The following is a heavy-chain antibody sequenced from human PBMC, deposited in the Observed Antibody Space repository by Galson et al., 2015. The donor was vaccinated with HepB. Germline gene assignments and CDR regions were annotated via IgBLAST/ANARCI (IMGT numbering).Heavy chain of an antibody. Sequence: SLRLSCAASGFTFSSYGMHWVRQAPGKGLEWVAVISYDGSNKYYADSVKGRFTISRDNSKNTLYLQMNSLRAEDTAVYYCAKEDYYGSGSFDYWGQGTLGTVSS. D-gene: IGHD3-10*01. CDR3: AKEDYYGSGSFDY. CDR2: ISYDGSNK. CDR1: GFTFSSYG. V-gene: IGHV3-30*18. J-gene: IGHJ4*02.